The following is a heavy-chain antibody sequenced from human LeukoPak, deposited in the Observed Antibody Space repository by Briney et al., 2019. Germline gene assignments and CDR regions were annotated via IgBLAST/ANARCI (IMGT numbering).Heavy chain of an antibody. CDR2: IYITGSA. Sequence: SETLSLTCTVSGGSISSGSYYWTWIRQPAGKGLEWIGRIYITGSANYNPSLESRVTILVDTSKNQFSLKLSSVTAADTAIYYCARSRERICSNPPCYVDLQATWGQGALVTVSP. CDR1: GGSISSGSYY. CDR3: ARSRERICSNPPCYVDLQAT. D-gene: IGHD2-2*01. V-gene: IGHV4-61*02. J-gene: IGHJ4*02.